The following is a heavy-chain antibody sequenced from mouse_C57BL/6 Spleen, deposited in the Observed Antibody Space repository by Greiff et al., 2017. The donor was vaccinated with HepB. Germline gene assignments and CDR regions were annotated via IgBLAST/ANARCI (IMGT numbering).Heavy chain of an antibody. D-gene: IGHD1-1*01. Sequence: QVQLQQPGAELVKPGASVKLSCKASGYTFPSYWMQWVKQRPGQGLEWIGEIDPSDSYTNYNQKFKGKATLTVDTSSSTAYMQLSSLTSEDSAVYYCARSRNLTGYWGQGTTLTVSS. CDR3: ARSRNLTGY. J-gene: IGHJ2*01. CDR2: IDPSDSYT. CDR1: GYTFPSYW. V-gene: IGHV1-50*01.